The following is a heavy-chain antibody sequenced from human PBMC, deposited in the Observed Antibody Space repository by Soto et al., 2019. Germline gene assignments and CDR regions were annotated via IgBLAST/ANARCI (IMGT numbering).Heavy chain of an antibody. D-gene: IGHD1-26*01. CDR1: GFTFSSYA. CDR2: VSGSSGSK. J-gene: IGHJ4*02. CDR3: GEDWCSGTTCYCLEN. V-gene: IGHV3-23*01. Sequence: EVQLLESGGGLVQPGGSLRLSCAASGFTFSSYAMSWVRQAPGKGLEWVSSVSGSSGSKSYADSVKGRFTISRDNSKRTGYLEMNILRAEDTAVYFWGEDWCSGTTCYCLENWGQGTLVTVSS.